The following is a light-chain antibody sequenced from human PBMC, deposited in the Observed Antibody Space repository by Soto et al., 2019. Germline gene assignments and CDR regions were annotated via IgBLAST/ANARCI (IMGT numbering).Light chain of an antibody. CDR1: QSVSSNF. V-gene: IGKV3-20*01. J-gene: IGKJ4*01. Sequence: EIVLRQSPGTLAXXPXXRXTXSCRAIQSVSSNFLAWYQEKPGQAPRLLIYGASNRATGIPDRFSGSGPGADFTLTISRLEPEDFAVYYCRQYGRSLGFAFGGGTKVDI. CDR2: GAS. CDR3: RQYGRSLGFA.